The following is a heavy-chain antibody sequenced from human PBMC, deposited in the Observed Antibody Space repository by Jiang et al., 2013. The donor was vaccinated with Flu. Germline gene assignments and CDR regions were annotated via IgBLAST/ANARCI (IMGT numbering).Heavy chain of an antibody. J-gene: IGHJ6*02. Sequence: GSGLVKPSETLSLTCTVSGGSISSSSYYWGWIRQPPGKGLEWIGSIYYSGSTYYNPSLKSRVTISVDTSKNQFSLKLSSVTAADTAVYYCARQWGTLYDTYYYYGMDVWGQGTTVTVSS. CDR2: IYYSGST. CDR1: GGSISSSSYY. CDR3: ARQWGTLYDTYYYYGMDV. V-gene: IGHV4-39*01. D-gene: IGHD3-16*01.